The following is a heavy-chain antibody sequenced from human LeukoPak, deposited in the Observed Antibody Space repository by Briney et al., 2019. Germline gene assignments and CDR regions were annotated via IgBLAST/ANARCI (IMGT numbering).Heavy chain of an antibody. CDR3: AGGSYYNFAY. J-gene: IGHJ4*02. Sequence: GGSLRLSCAASGFTFSSYWIHWVRRAPGKGLVWVSRVSSDGSGTNYADSVKGRFTISRDNAKNTLYLQMNSLRAEDTAVYYWAGGSYYNFAYWGQGTLVTVSS. CDR1: GFTFSSYW. D-gene: IGHD1-26*01. V-gene: IGHV3-74*01. CDR2: VSSDGSGT.